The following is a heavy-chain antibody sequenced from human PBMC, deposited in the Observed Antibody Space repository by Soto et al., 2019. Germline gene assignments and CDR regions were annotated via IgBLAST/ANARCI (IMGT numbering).Heavy chain of an antibody. CDR3: TRDMANYDFLTGYFFEH. J-gene: IGHJ1*01. CDR2: TIPIFGTP. Sequence: GASVKVSCKASADSFSSYALNWVRQGPGQGLEWMGATIPIFGTPHYARKFQDRVTITADKSTSTAYMELNRLTSEDTAVYYCTRDMANYDFLTGYFFEHWGQGTPVTVSS. V-gene: IGHV1-69*06. D-gene: IGHD3-9*01. CDR1: ADSFSSYA.